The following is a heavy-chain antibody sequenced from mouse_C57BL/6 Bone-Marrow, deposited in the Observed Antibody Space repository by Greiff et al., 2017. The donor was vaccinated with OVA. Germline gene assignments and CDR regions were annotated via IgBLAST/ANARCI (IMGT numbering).Heavy chain of an antibody. V-gene: IGHV1-64*01. D-gene: IGHD1-1*01. Sequence: QVQLQQPGAELVKPGASVKLSCKASGYTFTSYWMHWVKQRPGQGLEWIGMIHPNSGSTNYNEKFKSKATLTVDKSSSTAYMQLSSLTSEDSAVYYCARRYYGSSYGYYFDYWGQGTTLTVSS. J-gene: IGHJ2*01. CDR1: GYTFTSYW. CDR3: ARRYYGSSYGYYFDY. CDR2: IHPNSGST.